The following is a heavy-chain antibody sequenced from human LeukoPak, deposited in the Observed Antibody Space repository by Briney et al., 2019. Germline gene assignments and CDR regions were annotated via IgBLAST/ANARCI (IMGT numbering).Heavy chain of an antibody. CDR2: FDPEDGET. V-gene: IGHV1-24*01. J-gene: IGHJ3*02. CDR1: GYTLTELS. D-gene: IGHD3-22*01. Sequence: GASVKVSCKVSGYTLTELSMHWVRQAPGKGLEWMGGFDPEDGETIYAQKFQGRVTMTEDTSTDTAYMELSSLRSEDTAVYYCATVIRITMIVVVHDAFDIWGQGTMVTVSS. CDR3: ATVIRITMIVVVHDAFDI.